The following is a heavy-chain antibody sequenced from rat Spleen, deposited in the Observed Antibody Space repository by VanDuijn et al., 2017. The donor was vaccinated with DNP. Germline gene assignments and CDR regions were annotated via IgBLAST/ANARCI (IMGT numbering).Heavy chain of an antibody. CDR1: GITFSGHN. CDR2: ISYDGSDT. CDR3: AGRPPPTRGRFGY. V-gene: IGHV5-7*01. J-gene: IGHJ2*01. D-gene: IGHD1-4*01. Sequence: EVQLVESGGGLVQPGRSLKLSCAVSGITFSGHNMAWVRQAPKKSLEWVATISYDGSDTYYRNSMKGRFTISRDNAKSTLYLHMDSLRSEDTATYYCAGRPPPTRGRFGYWGQGVTVTVSS.